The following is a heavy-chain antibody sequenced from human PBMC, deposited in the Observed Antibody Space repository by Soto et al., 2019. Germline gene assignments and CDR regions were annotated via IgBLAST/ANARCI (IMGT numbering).Heavy chain of an antibody. J-gene: IGHJ1*01. CDR2: IYYSGSI. CDR1: GGSITSEGYY. Sequence: SETLSLTCTVSGGSITSEGYYWSWIRQLPGKGLEWIGYIYYSGSIFYNPFLKSRASISAHSSKKQFSLKLSSVTAADTAVYYCARSRLLEQHVDSWGRGTLVTVSS. CDR3: ARSRLLEQHVDS. V-gene: IGHV4-31*03. D-gene: IGHD3-3*01.